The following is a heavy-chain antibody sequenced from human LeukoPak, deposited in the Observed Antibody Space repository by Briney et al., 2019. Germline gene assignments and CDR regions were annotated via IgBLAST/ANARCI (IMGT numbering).Heavy chain of an antibody. CDR3: ARQLWWELPRPHYYYYYGMDV. CDR2: IYYSGST. D-gene: IGHD1-26*01. CDR1: GGSISSSSYY. J-gene: IGHJ6*02. Sequence: KPSETLSLTCTVSGGSISSSSYYWGWIRQPPGKGLEWIGSIYYSGSTYYNPSLKSRVTISVDTSKNQFSLKLSSVTAADTAVYYCARQLWWELPRPHYYYYYGMDVWGQGTTVTVSS. V-gene: IGHV4-39*01.